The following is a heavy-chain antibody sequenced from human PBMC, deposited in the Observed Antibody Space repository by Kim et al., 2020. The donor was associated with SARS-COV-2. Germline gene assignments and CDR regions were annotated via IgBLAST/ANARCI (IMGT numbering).Heavy chain of an antibody. CDR1: GGTFSSYA. D-gene: IGHD5-12*01. V-gene: IGHV1-69*13. CDR2: IIPIFGTA. J-gene: IGHJ6*03. CDR3: ASFRGWLRPGSGNYYYYYMDV. Sequence: SVKVSCKASGGTFSSYAISWVRQAPGQGLEWMGGIIPIFGTANYAQKFQGRVTITADESTSTAYMELSSLRSEDTAVYYCASFRGWLRPGSGNYYYYYMDVWGKGTTVTVSS.